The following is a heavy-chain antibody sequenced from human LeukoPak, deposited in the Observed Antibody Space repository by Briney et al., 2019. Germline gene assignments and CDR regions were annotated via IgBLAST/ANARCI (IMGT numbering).Heavy chain of an antibody. CDR3: ARGRPEIYDFWSGYYRNTIPVFDY. V-gene: IGHV4-34*01. CDR1: GGSFSGYY. D-gene: IGHD3-3*01. CDR2: INHSGST. Sequence: PSETLSLTCAVYGGSFSGYYWSWIRQPPGKGLEWIGEINHSGSTNYNPSLKSRVTISVDTSKNQFSLKLSSVTAADTAVYYCARGRPEIYDFWSGYYRNTIPVFDYWGQGTLVTVSS. J-gene: IGHJ4*02.